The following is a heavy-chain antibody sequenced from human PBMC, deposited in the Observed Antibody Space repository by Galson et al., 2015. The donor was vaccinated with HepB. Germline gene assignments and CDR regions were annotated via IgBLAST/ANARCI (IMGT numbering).Heavy chain of an antibody. J-gene: IGHJ5*01. CDR2: INQGGSP. V-gene: IGHV4-34*01. D-gene: IGHD3-10*01. CDR1: GGPFNGYN. Sequence: SETLSLTCAVYGGPFNGYNWSWLRQPPGKGLEWIGYINQGGSPSYNPSLKSQVTFLVDTSKNQFSLKINSVTAADTAVYYCARTASYCFDSWGQGTLVSVSS. CDR3: ARTASYCFDS.